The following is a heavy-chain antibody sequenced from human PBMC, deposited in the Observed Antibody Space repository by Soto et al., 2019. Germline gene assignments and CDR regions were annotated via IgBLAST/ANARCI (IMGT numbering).Heavy chain of an antibody. CDR3: ARASLRYFDWSPQNAFDI. D-gene: IGHD3-9*01. Sequence: PGESLKISCKGSGYSFSSYCISWVRQISGKGLEWVGRVDPSDSYNNYSPSLQGPVNNPDEQSISTAYLQWSSLKASDTAMYYCARASLRYFDWSPQNAFDIWGQGTMVT. J-gene: IGHJ3*02. CDR1: GYSFSSYC. CDR2: VDPSDSYN. V-gene: IGHV5-10-1*01.